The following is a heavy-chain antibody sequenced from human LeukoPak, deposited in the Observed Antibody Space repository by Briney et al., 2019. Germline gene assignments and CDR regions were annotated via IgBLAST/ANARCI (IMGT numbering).Heavy chain of an antibody. V-gene: IGHV4-61*01. CDR3: ARVGSSGWSYYYYYGMDV. Sequence: IPSETLSLTCTVSGGSVSSGSYYWSWIRQPPGKGLEWIGYIYYSGSTNYNPSLKSRVTISVDTSKNQFSLKLSSVTAADTAVYYCARVGSSGWSYYYYYGMDVWGQGTTVTVSS. CDR2: IYYSGST. CDR1: GGSVSSGSYY. J-gene: IGHJ6*02. D-gene: IGHD6-19*01.